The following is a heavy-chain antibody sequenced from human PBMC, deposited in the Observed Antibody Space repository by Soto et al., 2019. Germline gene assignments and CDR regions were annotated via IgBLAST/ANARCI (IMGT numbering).Heavy chain of an antibody. Sequence: ASVKVSCKASGYTFTGYYLHWVRQAPGQGLEWMGWINPKSGGTSYPQKFQGRVTMTRDTSISTAYMELSRLRSDETAVYYCARDAVDGAADDTFDYWGQGTLVTVSS. CDR1: GYTFTGYY. J-gene: IGHJ4*02. V-gene: IGHV1-2*02. D-gene: IGHD6-13*01. CDR3: ARDAVDGAADDTFDY. CDR2: INPKSGGT.